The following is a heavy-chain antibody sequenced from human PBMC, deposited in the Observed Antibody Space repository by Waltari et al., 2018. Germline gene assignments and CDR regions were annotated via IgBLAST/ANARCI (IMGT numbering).Heavy chain of an antibody. V-gene: IGHV4-39*07. J-gene: IGHJ4*02. CDR1: GGSISSSSSY. D-gene: IGHD3-10*01. CDR3: ARESGRDYYLDY. CDR2: IHYSGST. Sequence: QLQLRESGPGLVKPSETLSLTCTVSGGSISSSSSYWGWIRQSPGNGLEWIGIIHYSGSTHYSPSLKSRVTISVDTSKNQFSLKLNSVTAADTAVYFCARESGRDYYLDYWGQGTLVTVSS.